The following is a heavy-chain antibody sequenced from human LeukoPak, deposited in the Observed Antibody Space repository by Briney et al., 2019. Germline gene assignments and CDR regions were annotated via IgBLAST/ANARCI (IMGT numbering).Heavy chain of an antibody. D-gene: IGHD2-15*01. J-gene: IGHJ4*02. CDR3: AKGYCSGGSCYYFDY. CDR1: GFTFSSYA. V-gene: IGHV3-23*01. CDR2: ISGSGGST. Sequence: GGSLRLSCAASGFTFSSYAMSWVRQAPGKGLEWVSAISGSGGSTYYADSVKGRFTISRDNSKNTLYLQMNSLRAEDTAVYCCAKGYCSGGSCYYFDYWGQGTLVTVSS.